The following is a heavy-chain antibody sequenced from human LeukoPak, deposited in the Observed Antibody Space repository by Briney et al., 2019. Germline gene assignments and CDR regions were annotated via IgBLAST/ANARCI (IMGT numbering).Heavy chain of an antibody. D-gene: IGHD5-24*01. CDR3: ARGAGYNYPYYFDY. V-gene: IGHV3-53*01. J-gene: IGHJ4*02. CDR2: IYGGGNI. CDR1: GFTFSGNY. Sequence: GGSLRLSCAASGFTFSGNYMNWVRQAPGKGLEWVSVIYGGGNIYYADSVKGRFTISRDNSKNTLYLQMNSLRAEDTAVYYCARGAGYNYPYYFDYWGQGTLVTVSS.